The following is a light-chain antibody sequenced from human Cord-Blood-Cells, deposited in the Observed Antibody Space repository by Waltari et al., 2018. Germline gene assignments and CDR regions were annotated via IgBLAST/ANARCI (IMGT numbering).Light chain of an antibody. CDR1: QSISSY. J-gene: IGKJ5*01. CDR3: QQSYSTPIT. Sequence: DIQMTQSPSSLSASVGDRVTITCRASQSISSYLNWYQQKPGKAPKLLIYAASSLQSGVPSRFSCSGSETDFTLTISSLQPEDFATYYCQQSYSTPITFGQGTRLEIK. CDR2: AAS. V-gene: IGKV1-39*01.